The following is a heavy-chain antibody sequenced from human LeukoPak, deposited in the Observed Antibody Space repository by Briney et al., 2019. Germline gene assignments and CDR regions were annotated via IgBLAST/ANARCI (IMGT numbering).Heavy chain of an antibody. CDR3: RVGATRGAGENAFDI. CDR2: FYHGGST. CDR1: GGSFSGYY. D-gene: IGHD1-26*01. Sequence: SETLSLTCAVYGGSFSGYYWDWIRQPPGKGLEWIGTFYHGGSTYYNPSLKSRVTISVDTSKNQFSLNLTSVTAADTAVYYCRVGATRGAGENAFDIWGQGTMVTVSS. V-gene: IGHV4-34*01. J-gene: IGHJ3*02.